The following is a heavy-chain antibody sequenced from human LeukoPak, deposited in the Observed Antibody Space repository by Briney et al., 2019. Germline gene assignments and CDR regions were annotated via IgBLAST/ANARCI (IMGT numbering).Heavy chain of an antibody. CDR1: GYTFTGYY. CDR3: ARDLIAAAGNNWFDP. D-gene: IGHD6-13*01. Sequence: ASVKVSCKASGYTFTGYYMHWVRQAPGRGLEWMGWINPNSGGTNYAQKFQGRVTMTRDTSISTAYMELSRLRSDDTAVYYCARDLIAAAGNNWFDPWGQGTLVTVSS. V-gene: IGHV1-2*02. J-gene: IGHJ5*02. CDR2: INPNSGGT.